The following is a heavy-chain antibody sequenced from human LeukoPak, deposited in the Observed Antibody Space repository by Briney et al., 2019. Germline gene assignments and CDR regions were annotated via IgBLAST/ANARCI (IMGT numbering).Heavy chain of an antibody. CDR1: GFTFSNYW. Sequence: GGSLRLSCAASGFTFSNYWMHWVRQAPGKGLVWVSRINSDGSRTSYADSVKGRFTISRDNAKNMLYLQMNSLRAEDTAVYYCTREGSSDWYGLSQNWIDPWGQGTLVTVSS. V-gene: IGHV3-74*01. CDR2: INSDGSRT. CDR3: TREGSSDWYGLSQNWIDP. D-gene: IGHD6-19*01. J-gene: IGHJ5*02.